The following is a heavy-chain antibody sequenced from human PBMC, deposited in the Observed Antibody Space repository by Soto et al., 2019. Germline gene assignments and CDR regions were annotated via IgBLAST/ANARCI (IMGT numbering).Heavy chain of an antibody. Sequence: EASVKVSCKASGGTFSSYAIGWVRQAPGQGLEWMGGIIPIFGTANYAQKFQGRVTITADKSTSIAYMELSSLRSEDTAVYYCARGSGGLGGMDVWGQGTTVTVSS. J-gene: IGHJ6*02. V-gene: IGHV1-69*06. CDR3: ARGSGGLGGMDV. D-gene: IGHD2-15*01. CDR1: GGTFSSYA. CDR2: IIPIFGTA.